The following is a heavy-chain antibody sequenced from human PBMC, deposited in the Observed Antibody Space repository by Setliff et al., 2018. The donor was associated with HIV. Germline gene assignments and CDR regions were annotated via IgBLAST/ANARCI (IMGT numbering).Heavy chain of an antibody. CDR1: GFTFRNYK. CDR3: ARDNLYYNLYDGSPVYGMDV. D-gene: IGHD3-3*01. V-gene: IGHV3-21*01. Sequence: GGSLRLSCAASGFTFRNYKFNWVRQAPGRGLEWVSSISIGSGGAIDYADSVQGRFTISRDNSKNSLYLQMNGLRVENTGVYYCARDNLYYNLYDGSPVYGMDVWGQGTTVTVSS. J-gene: IGHJ6*02. CDR2: ISIGSGGAI.